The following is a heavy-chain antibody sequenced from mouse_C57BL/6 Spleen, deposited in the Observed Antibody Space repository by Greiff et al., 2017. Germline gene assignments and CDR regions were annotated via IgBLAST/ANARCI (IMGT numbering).Heavy chain of an antibody. D-gene: IGHD1-1*01. V-gene: IGHV1-63*01. Sequence: VQLQQSGAELVRPGTSVKMSCKASGYTFTNYWIGWARQRPGHGLEWIGDIYPGGGYTKYNQKFKDKATLTADKSSSTAYMQLSSLTYEDSAVYYCARRGYGSSYNDYFDYWGQGTTLTVSS. CDR2: IYPGGGYT. J-gene: IGHJ2*01. CDR1: GYTFTNYW. CDR3: ARRGYGSSYNDYFDY.